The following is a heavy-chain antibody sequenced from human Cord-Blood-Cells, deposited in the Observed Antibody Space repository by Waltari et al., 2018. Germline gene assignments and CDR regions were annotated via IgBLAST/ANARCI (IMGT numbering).Heavy chain of an antibody. V-gene: IGHV4-38-2*02. Sequence: QVQLQESGPGLVKPSETLSLTCAVSGYSISRGYYWGWIRQPPGKGLEWIGSIYHSGSTYYNPSLRSRVTISVDTSKNQFSLKLSSVTAADTAVYYCARDSHSYYDFWSGYYDAFDIWGQGTMVTVSS. D-gene: IGHD3-3*01. CDR2: IYHSGST. J-gene: IGHJ3*02. CDR1: GYSISRGYY. CDR3: ARDSHSYYDFWSGYYDAFDI.